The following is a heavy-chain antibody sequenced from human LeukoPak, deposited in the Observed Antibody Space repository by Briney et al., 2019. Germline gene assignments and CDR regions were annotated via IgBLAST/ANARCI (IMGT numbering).Heavy chain of an antibody. D-gene: IGHD3-10*01. CDR1: GYTFTGYY. J-gene: IGHJ5*02. CDR3: ARGNYYGSGRTNWFDP. CDR2: INPNSGGT. Sequence: ASVKVSCKASGYTFTGYYMHWVRQAPGQGLEWMGWINPNSGGTNYAQKFQGRVTMTRDTSISTAYMELSRLRSDDTAVYYCARGNYYGSGRTNWFDPWGQGTLVTVSS. V-gene: IGHV1-2*02.